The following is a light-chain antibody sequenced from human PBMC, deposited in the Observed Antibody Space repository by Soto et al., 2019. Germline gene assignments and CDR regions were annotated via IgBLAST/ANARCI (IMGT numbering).Light chain of an antibody. J-gene: IGKJ1*01. Sequence: DIQMTQSPSTLSASVGDRVTITCRASQSISSWLAWYQQKPGKAPKLLIYKAYSLEIGVPSRFSGSGSGTEFTLTISSLQPDDFATYYCQQYNSYPWTFGQGTKVEI. CDR1: QSISSW. CDR2: KAY. CDR3: QQYNSYPWT. V-gene: IGKV1-5*03.